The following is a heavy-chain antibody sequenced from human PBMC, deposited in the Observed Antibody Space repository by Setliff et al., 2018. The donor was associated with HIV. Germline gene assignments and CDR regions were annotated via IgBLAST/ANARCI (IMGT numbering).Heavy chain of an antibody. V-gene: IGHV7-4-1*02. CDR2: INTNTGNP. D-gene: IGHD3-22*01. CDR1: GYTFTSYA. Sequence: ASVKVSCKASGYTFTSYAMNWVRQAPGQGLEWMGWINTNTGNPTYAQGFTGRFVFSLDTSVSTAYLQISSLKAEDTAMYYCARFVHSSGWYSSSYYYYMDVWGKGTTVTVSS. CDR3: ARFVHSSGWYSSSYYYYMDV. J-gene: IGHJ6*03.